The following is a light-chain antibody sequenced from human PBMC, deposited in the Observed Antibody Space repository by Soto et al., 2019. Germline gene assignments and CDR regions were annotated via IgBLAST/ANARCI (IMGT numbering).Light chain of an antibody. V-gene: IGKV3-11*01. CDR2: DAS. J-gene: IGKJ4*01. CDR3: QQRSNWPLT. Sequence: EIVLTQSPATVSVSPGESATLSCRASQSVRNYLAWYQQKPGQAPRLLIFDASNRATGIPARFSGSGSGTDFTLTISSLEPEDFAVYYCQQRSNWPLTFGGGTKVEIK. CDR1: QSVRNY.